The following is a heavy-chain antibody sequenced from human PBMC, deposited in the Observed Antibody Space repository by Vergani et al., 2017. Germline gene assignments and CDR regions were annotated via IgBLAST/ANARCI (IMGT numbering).Heavy chain of an antibody. CDR3: VNGYYYDQSGLASFDY. D-gene: IGHD3-22*01. CDR1: GLMFNNYG. J-gene: IGHJ4*02. V-gene: IGHV3-30*18. Sequence: QVQLVESGGGVVQPGRSLRLSCETSGLMFNNYGMHWVRQAPGKGLEWVAVISSDGSNKHYADSVKGRFTISSDNSQNTLYLQMDRLTAEDTAIYFCVNGYYYDQSGLASFDYWGQGTLVTVSS. CDR2: ISSDGSNK.